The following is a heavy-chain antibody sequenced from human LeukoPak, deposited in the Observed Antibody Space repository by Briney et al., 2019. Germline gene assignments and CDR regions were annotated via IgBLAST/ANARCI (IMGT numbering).Heavy chain of an antibody. CDR1: GGSISSYY. V-gene: IGHV4-59*12. CDR2: IYHRGSA. Sequence: SETLSLTCTVSGGSISSYYWTWIRQPPGKGLEWVGYIYHRGSANYNPSLKSRVTISVDTSKNQFSLKLSSVTAADTAVYYCARVSPLGGGSHWGQGTLVTVSS. D-gene: IGHD2-15*01. J-gene: IGHJ1*01. CDR3: ARVSPLGGGSH.